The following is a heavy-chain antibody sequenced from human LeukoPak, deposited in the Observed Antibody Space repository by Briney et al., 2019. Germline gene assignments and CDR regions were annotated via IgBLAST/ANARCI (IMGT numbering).Heavy chain of an antibody. Sequence: GASVNVSCKASGYTFNNYAMSWVRQAPGQGLEWMGWISAYNGNTNYAQKFQDRVTMTTDTSTSTAYMELRSLRSDDTAVYYCARDYYGSGEYWGQGTLVSVSS. CDR3: ARDYYGSGEY. CDR1: GYTFNNYA. CDR2: ISAYNGNT. V-gene: IGHV1-18*01. J-gene: IGHJ4*02. D-gene: IGHD3-10*01.